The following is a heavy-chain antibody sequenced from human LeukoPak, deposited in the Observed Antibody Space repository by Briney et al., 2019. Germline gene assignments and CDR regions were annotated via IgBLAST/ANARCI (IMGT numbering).Heavy chain of an antibody. Sequence: GGSLRLSCAASGFTFSSYAMSWVRQAPGKGLEWVSAINGSGGSTYYADSVKGRFTISRDNSKNTLYLQMNSLRAEDTAVYYCAKAMDTAMVTEGSYFDYWGQGTLVTVSS. CDR2: INGSGGST. CDR3: AKAMDTAMVTEGSYFDY. V-gene: IGHV3-23*01. CDR1: GFTFSSYA. J-gene: IGHJ4*02. D-gene: IGHD5-18*01.